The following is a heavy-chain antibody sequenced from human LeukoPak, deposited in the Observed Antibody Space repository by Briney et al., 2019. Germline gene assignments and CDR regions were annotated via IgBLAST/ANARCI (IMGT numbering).Heavy chain of an antibody. V-gene: IGHV4-59*01. J-gene: IGHJ6*02. CDR3: ARGRSNYYGMDV. CDR2: IYYNGNT. D-gene: IGHD1-26*01. Sequence: SETLSLTCSVSDGSINSYYWNWIRRPLGKGLEWIGYIYYNGNTNYSPSLKSRVTMSVDTSKNLFSLKVSSVTAADTAVYYCARGRSNYYGMDVWGQGTTVTVSS. CDR1: DGSINSYY.